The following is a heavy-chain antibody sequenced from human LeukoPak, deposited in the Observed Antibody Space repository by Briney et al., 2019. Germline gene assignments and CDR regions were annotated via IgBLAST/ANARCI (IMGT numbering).Heavy chain of an antibody. CDR1: GFTFSSYW. V-gene: IGHV3-74*01. Sequence: GGSLRLSCAASGFTFSSYWMHWVRQAPGKGLVWVSRINSDGSSTSYADSVKGRFTISRDNAKNTLYLQMNSLRAEDTAVYYCARVRVVPVAISYYYYGMDVWGQGTTVTVSS. J-gene: IGHJ6*02. CDR3: ARVRVVPVAISYYYYGMDV. D-gene: IGHD2-2*01. CDR2: INSDGSST.